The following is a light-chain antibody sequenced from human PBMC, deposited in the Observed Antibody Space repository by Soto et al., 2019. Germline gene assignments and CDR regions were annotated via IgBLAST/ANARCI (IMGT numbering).Light chain of an antibody. Sequence: DIQMTQSPSSLSASVGDRVTITCRASQGISSYLAWYQQKPGKAPKLLIYAASTLQSGVPSRFSGSGSGTAFTLTISSLQSVYFATYYRHLHAFHPLPSAGATKVEI. CDR1: QGISSY. CDR3: HLHAFHPLP. CDR2: AAS. V-gene: IGKV1-9*01. J-gene: IGKJ4*01.